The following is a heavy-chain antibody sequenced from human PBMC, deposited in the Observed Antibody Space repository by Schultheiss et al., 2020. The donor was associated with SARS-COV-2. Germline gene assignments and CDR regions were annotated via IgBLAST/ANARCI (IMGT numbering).Heavy chain of an antibody. J-gene: IGHJ4*02. CDR2: ISSSSSYI. CDR1: GFTFSSYS. Sequence: GGSLRLSCAASGFTFSSYSMNWVRQAPGKGLEWVSSISSSSSYIYYADSVKGRFTISRDNAKNSLYLQMNSLRAEDTAVYYCAREKSTAVTFDYWGQGTLVTVSS. V-gene: IGHV3-21*01. D-gene: IGHD4-17*01. CDR3: AREKSTAVTFDY.